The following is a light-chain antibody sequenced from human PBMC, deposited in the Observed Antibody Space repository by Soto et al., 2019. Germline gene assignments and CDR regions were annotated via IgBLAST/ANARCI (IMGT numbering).Light chain of an antibody. V-gene: IGKV1-5*03. CDR2: KAS. CDR3: QHYNSYSEA. Sequence: DIQMTQSPSTLSGSVGDRVTITCRASPTISSWLAWYQQKPGKAPKLLIYKASTLKSVVPSRFSGSGSATEFTLTISSLQPDDFATYYCQHYNSYSEAFGQGTKVDI. CDR1: PTISSW. J-gene: IGKJ1*01.